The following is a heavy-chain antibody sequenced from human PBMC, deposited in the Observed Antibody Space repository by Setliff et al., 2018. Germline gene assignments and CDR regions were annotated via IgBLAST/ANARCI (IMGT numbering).Heavy chain of an antibody. Sequence: SETLSLTCGGYGGSFSDHYWSWIRQPPGKGLEWLGEINHRGNTNYRPSLKSRITISVDTSKKQFSLKLSSVTAADTALYYCARGVLVNSFSSSHYMDVWAKGATVTVSS. V-gene: IGHV4-34*01. J-gene: IGHJ6*03. CDR1: GGSFSDHY. CDR3: ARGVLVNSFSSSHYMDV. D-gene: IGHD2-2*01. CDR2: INHRGNT.